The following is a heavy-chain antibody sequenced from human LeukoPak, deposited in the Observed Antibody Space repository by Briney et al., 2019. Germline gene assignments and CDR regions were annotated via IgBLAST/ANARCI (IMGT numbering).Heavy chain of an antibody. CDR2: ISSSSSYI. CDR3: AKQLPPPIYYFDY. Sequence: PGGSLRLSCAASGFTFSSYSMNWVRQAPGKGLEWVSSISSSSSYIYYADSVKGRFTISRDNAKNSLYLQMNSLRAEDTAVYYCAKQLPPPIYYFDYWGQGTLVTVSS. D-gene: IGHD5-24*01. J-gene: IGHJ4*02. CDR1: GFTFSSYS. V-gene: IGHV3-21*04.